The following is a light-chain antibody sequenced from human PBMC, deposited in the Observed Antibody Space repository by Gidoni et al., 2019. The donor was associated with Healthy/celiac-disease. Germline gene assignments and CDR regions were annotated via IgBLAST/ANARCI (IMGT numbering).Light chain of an antibody. V-gene: IGKV1-39*01. CDR2: AAS. CDR1: QSISSY. Sequence: DIQMTQSPSSLSASVGDRVTITCRASQSISSYLNWYQQKPGKAPKLLIYAASSLQSGDPSRFSGSGSGTDFTLTISSLQPEDFATYYCQQSYSTRVTFGGGTKVEIK. CDR3: QQSYSTRVT. J-gene: IGKJ4*01.